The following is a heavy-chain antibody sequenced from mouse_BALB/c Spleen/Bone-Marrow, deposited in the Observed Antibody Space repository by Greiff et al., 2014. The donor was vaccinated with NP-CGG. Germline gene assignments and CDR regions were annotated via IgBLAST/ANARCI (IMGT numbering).Heavy chain of an antibody. CDR2: INPSTGNT. V-gene: IGHV1-7*01. J-gene: IGHJ1*01. CDR3: ARGLRDWYFDV. Sequence: VQLQQSGAELAKPGAPVKMSCKASGYTFTTYWIHWVKQRPGQGLEWIGYINPSTGNTEYNQKFRDRATLTADKSSSTPYMQLSSLTSEDSAVYYCARGLRDWYFDVWGAGTTVTVSS. D-gene: IGHD2-4*01. CDR1: GYTFTTYW.